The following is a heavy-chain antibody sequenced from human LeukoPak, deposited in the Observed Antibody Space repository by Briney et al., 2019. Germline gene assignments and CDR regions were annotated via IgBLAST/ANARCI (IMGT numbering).Heavy chain of an antibody. CDR2: IYYSGST. D-gene: IGHD4-17*01. Sequence: PSQTLSLTCTVSGGSISSGGYYWSWIRQHPGKGLEWIGYIYYSGSTYYNPSLKSRVTISVDTSKNQFSLKLSSVTAADTAVYHCARESGGDYRQFDYWGQGTLVTVSS. CDR3: ARESGGDYRQFDY. J-gene: IGHJ4*02. CDR1: GGSISSGGYY. V-gene: IGHV4-31*03.